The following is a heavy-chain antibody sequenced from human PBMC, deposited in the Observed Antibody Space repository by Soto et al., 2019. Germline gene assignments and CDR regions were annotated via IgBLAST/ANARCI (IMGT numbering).Heavy chain of an antibody. CDR3: ARDDCSGGSCYPWWFDP. D-gene: IGHD2-15*01. CDR2: ISSSSSYI. CDR1: GFTFSSYS. J-gene: IGHJ5*02. Sequence: EVQLVESGGGLVKPGGSLRLSCAASGFTFSSYSMNWVRQAPGKGLEWVSSISSSSSYIYYADSVKGRFTISRDNAKNSLYLQMNSLRAEDTAVYYCARDDCSGGSCYPWWFDPWGQGTLVTVSS. V-gene: IGHV3-21*01.